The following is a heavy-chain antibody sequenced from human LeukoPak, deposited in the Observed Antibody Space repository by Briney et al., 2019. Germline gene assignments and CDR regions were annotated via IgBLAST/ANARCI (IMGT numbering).Heavy chain of an antibody. Sequence: GGSLILSCAASGFTFSEYYMSWIRQAPGKGLEWVSYIRSSSSYTNYADSVKGRFTISRDNAKNSLYLQMNSLRAEDTAVYYCARGYYDNSGYYFPFDFWGQGTLVTVSS. CDR1: GFTFSEYY. V-gene: IGHV3-11*06. CDR3: ARGYYDNSGYYFPFDF. J-gene: IGHJ4*02. CDR2: IRSSSSYT. D-gene: IGHD3-22*01.